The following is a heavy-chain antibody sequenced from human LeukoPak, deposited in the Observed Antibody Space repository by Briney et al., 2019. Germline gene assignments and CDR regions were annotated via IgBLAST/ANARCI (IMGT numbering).Heavy chain of an antibody. D-gene: IGHD6-25*01. CDR1: GFTFSSYW. J-gene: IGHJ4*02. V-gene: IGHV3-7*01. CDR3: ARVQRPSICVDY. CDR2: IKKDGSEK. Sequence: GGSLRLSCAASGFTFSSYWMSWVRQAPGKGLEWVATIKKDGSEKYYVDSAKSLLTITRDNAEKSLYLQMNSLRADDAAVYYCARVQRPSICVDYWGQGTLVTVSS.